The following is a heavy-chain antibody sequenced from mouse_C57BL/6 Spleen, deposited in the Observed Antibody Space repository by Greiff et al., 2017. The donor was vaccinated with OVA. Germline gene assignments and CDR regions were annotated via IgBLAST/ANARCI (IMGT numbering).Heavy chain of an antibody. D-gene: IGHD1-1*01. V-gene: IGHV1-81*01. CDR2: IYPRSGNT. CDR3: AREITTVVARNYYAMDY. J-gene: IGHJ4*01. Sequence: QVQLQQSGAELARPGASVKLSCKASGYTFTSYGISWVKQRTGQGLEWIGEIYPRSGNTYYNEKFKGKATLTADKSSSTAYMELRSLTSEDSAVYFCAREITTVVARNYYAMDYWGQGTSVTVSS. CDR1: GYTFTSYG.